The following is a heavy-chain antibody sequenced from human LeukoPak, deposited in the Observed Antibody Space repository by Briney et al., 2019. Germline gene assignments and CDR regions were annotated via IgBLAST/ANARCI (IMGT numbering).Heavy chain of an antibody. J-gene: IGHJ6*04. V-gene: IGHV4-4*02. CDR1: GGSISSSNW. D-gene: IGHD2-2*01. CDR2: IYHSGST. Sequence: PSETLSLTCAVSGGSISSSNWWSWVRQPPGKGLEWIGEIYHSGSTNYNPSLKSRVTISVDKSKNQLSLKLSSVTAAETAVYYCAREAPYPLPRCCRGMDVWGKGTTVTVSS. CDR3: AREAPYPLPRCCRGMDV.